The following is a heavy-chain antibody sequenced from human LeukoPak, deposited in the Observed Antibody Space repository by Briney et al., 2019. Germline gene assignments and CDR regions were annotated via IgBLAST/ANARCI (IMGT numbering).Heavy chain of an antibody. V-gene: IGHV3-23*01. Sequence: GGSLRLSCATSGFTFSSYAISWVRQAPGKGLEWVSAISGSGGSTYYADSVKGRFTISRDNSKNTLYLQMNSLRAEDTAIYYCAKVYRPNIVVVPAAITPYWGQGTLVTVSS. J-gene: IGHJ4*02. CDR3: AKVYRPNIVVVPAAITPY. CDR1: GFTFSSYA. CDR2: ISGSGGST. D-gene: IGHD2-2*01.